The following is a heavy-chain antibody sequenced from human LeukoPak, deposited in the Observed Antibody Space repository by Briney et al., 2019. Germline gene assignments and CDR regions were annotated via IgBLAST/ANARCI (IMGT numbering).Heavy chain of an antibody. V-gene: IGHV4-34*01. CDR1: GGSFSGYY. CDR2: INHSGST. D-gene: IGHD3-22*01. Sequence: SETLSLTCAVYGGSFSGYYWSWIRQPPGKGLEWIGEINHSGSTNYNPSLKSRVTILVDTSKNQFSLKLSSVTAADTAVYYCARHPPRYYYRDYYYYMDVWGKGTTVTISS. CDR3: ARHPPRYYYRDYYYYMDV. J-gene: IGHJ6*03.